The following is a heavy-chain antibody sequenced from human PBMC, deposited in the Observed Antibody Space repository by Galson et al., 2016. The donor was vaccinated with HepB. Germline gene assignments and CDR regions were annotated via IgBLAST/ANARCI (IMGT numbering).Heavy chain of an antibody. V-gene: IGHV4-39*02. CDR2: IDYSGNT. CDR1: GDSISIRGYY. D-gene: IGHD1-1*01. Sequence: SETLSLTYTVSGDSISIRGYYWAWIRQPPGKGLEWFGSIDYSGNTYTNPSLKTRVSMSADTSKNHFSLKLSSVTAADTAVYYCAKRTLEPSLDYWGQGTPVSVSS. J-gene: IGHJ4*02. CDR3: AKRTLEPSLDY.